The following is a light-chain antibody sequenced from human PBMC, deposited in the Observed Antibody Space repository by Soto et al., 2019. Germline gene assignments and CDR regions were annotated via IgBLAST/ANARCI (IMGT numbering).Light chain of an antibody. CDR3: QHRGNWPPLT. J-gene: IGKJ4*01. Sequence: EIVLTQSPATLSLSPGERATLSCRASQRVSKSLAWYQQKPGQAPRLLIYDTSNRAAAIPARFSGSGSGTDFTLSISSLEPEDSAVYYCQHRGNWPPLTFGGGTKVEIK. V-gene: IGKV3-11*01. CDR2: DTS. CDR1: QRVSKS.